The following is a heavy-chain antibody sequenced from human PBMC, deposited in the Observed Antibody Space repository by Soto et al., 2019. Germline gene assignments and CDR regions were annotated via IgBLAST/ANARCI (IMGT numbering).Heavy chain of an antibody. CDR3: ATAEVDY. Sequence: LRLSCSASGXTFGNSWMHWVRQAPGKGLEWVSRMNSDGSTTNYADSVKGRFTVSRDNAKYTLYLQMNSLRAEDTAVYYCATAEVDYWGPGTLVTV. CDR2: MNSDGSTT. J-gene: IGHJ4*02. CDR1: GXTFGNSW. V-gene: IGHV3-74*01.